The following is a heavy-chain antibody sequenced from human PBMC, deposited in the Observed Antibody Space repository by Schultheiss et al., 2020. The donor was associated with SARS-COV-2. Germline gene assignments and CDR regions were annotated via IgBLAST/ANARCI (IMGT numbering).Heavy chain of an antibody. J-gene: IGHJ4*02. V-gene: IGHV4-34*01. CDR2: INHSGST. D-gene: IGHD2-2*02. CDR1: GLTFSSYA. CDR3: ARNLNVRYCSSTSCYRGGFDY. Sequence: GSLRLSCAASGLTFSSYAMSWIRQPPGKGLEWIGEINHSGSTNYNPSLKSRVTISVDTSKNQFSLKLSSVTAAETAVYYCARNLNVRYCSSTSCYRGGFDYWGQGTLVTVSS.